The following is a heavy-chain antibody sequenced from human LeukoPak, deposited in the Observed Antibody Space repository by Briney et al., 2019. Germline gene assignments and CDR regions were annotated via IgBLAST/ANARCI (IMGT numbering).Heavy chain of an antibody. CDR3: ASVYYYDSSGPHGAFDI. CDR2: INPNSGGT. CDR1: GYTSTGYY. J-gene: IGHJ3*02. D-gene: IGHD3-22*01. V-gene: IGHV1-2*02. Sequence: ASVKVSCKASGYTSTGYYMHWVRQAPGQGLEWMGWINPNSGGTNYAQKFQGRVTMTRDTSISTAYMELSRLRSDDTAVYYCASVYYYDSSGPHGAFDIWGQGTMATVSS.